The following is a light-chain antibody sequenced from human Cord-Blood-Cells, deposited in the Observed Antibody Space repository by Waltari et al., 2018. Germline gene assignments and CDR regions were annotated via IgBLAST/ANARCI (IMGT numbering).Light chain of an antibody. J-gene: IGKJ2*01. CDR3: QQYGSSMYT. Sequence: EIVLTQSPGTLSLSPGERPTLSCRASQSVSSSYLAWYQQKPGQAPRLLIYGASSRATGIPDRFSGSGSGTDFTLTISRLEPEDFAVYYCQQYGSSMYTFGQGTKLEIK. CDR2: GAS. V-gene: IGKV3-20*01. CDR1: QSVSSSY.